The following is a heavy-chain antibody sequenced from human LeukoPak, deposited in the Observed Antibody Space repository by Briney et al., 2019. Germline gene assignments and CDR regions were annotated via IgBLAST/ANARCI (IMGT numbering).Heavy chain of an antibody. J-gene: IGHJ4*02. CDR2: IYPGDSDT. CDR1: GYTFATSW. V-gene: IGHV5-51*01. CDR3: ARRSTTRGPRGYFDY. D-gene: IGHD3-10*01. Sequence: GESLKISCKGSGYTFATSWIGWVRQMPGKGLEWMGIIYPGDSDTRYSPSFQGQVTISADKSISTAYLQWSSLKASDTAMYYCARRSTTRGPRGYFDYWGQGTLVTVSS.